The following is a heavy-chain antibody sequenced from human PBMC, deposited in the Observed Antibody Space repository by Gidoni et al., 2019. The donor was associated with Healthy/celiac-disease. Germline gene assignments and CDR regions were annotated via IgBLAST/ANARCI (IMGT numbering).Heavy chain of an antibody. CDR2: ICYDGSNK. CDR1: GFTFSSYG. V-gene: IGHV3-33*01. CDR3: ARAGRLYSSSSSEYYYYYYGMDV. Sequence: QVQLVESGGGVVQPGRSLRLSCAASGFTFSSYGMHWVRQAPGKGLEWVAVICYDGSNKYYADSVKGRFTISRDNSKNTLYLQMNSLRAEDTAVYYCARAGRLYSSSSSEYYYYYYGMDVWGQGTTVTVSS. D-gene: IGHD6-6*01. J-gene: IGHJ6*02.